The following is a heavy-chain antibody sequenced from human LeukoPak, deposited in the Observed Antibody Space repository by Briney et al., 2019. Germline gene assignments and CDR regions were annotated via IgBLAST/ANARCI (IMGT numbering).Heavy chain of an antibody. CDR2: IIPIFGTA. D-gene: IGHD3-22*01. J-gene: IGHJ4*02. Sequence: GASVKVSCKASGGTFSSYAISWVRQAPGQGLEWVGRIIPIFGTANYAQKFQGRVTITADKSTSTAYMELSSLRSEDTAVYYCARDKNGYYYDSSGYYSFDYWGQGTLVTVSS. V-gene: IGHV1-69*06. CDR3: ARDKNGYYYDSSGYYSFDY. CDR1: GGTFSSYA.